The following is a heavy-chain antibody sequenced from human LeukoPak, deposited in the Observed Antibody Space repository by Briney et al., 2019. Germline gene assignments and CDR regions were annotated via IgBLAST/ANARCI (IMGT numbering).Heavy chain of an antibody. CDR3: ARAIDYGDYNNFDY. CDR1: GGSISRGGYY. CDR2: IYYSGST. D-gene: IGHD4-17*01. V-gene: IGHV4-31*03. Sequence: PSETLSLTCTVSGGSISRGGYYWSWIRQHPGKGLEWIGYIYYSGSTYYNPSPKSRVTISVDTSKNQFSLKLSSVTAADTAVYYCARAIDYGDYNNFDYWGQGTLVTVSS. J-gene: IGHJ4*02.